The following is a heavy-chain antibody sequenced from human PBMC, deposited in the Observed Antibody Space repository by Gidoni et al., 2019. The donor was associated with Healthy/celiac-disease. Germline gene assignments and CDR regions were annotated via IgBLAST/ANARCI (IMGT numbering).Heavy chain of an antibody. D-gene: IGHD2-2*02. CDR2: IYPGDSDT. V-gene: IGHV5-51*01. CDR1: GYSFTRYW. CDR3: ARFSTYCSSTSCYRDYYYGMDV. Sequence: EVQLVQSGAEVKQPGESLKLSCKGSGYSFTRYWLGWVPQMPGKGLEWLGIIYPGDSDTRYSPSFQGQVTISADKSISTAYLQWSSLKASDTAMYYCARFSTYCSSTSCYRDYYYGMDVWGQGTTVTVSS. J-gene: IGHJ6*02.